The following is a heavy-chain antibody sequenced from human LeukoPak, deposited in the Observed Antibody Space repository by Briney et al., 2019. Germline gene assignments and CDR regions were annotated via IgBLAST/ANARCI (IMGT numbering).Heavy chain of an antibody. Sequence: ASETLSLTCTVSGGSVSSSSYYWGWIRQPPGKGLEWIGSIYYSGSTYYNPSLKNRVTISVDTSKNQFSLKLSSVTAADTAVYYCARRVQPWYYFDYWGQGTLVTVSS. J-gene: IGHJ4*02. CDR1: GGSVSSSSYY. D-gene: IGHD2-8*02. V-gene: IGHV4-39*01. CDR3: ARRVQPWYYFDY. CDR2: IYYSGST.